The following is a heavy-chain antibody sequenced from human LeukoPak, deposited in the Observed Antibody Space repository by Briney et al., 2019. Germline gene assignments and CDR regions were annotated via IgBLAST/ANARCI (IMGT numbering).Heavy chain of an antibody. CDR3: ASRAYYDRSGLDY. D-gene: IGHD3-22*01. CDR2: IYYSGST. CDR1: GGSISSSSFY. J-gene: IGHJ4*02. Sequence: SETLSLTCTVSGGSISSSSFYWGGIRQPPGKGLEGIGYIYYSGSTNYNPSLKSRVTISVDTSKNQFSLKLSSVTAADTAVYYCASRAYYDRSGLDYWGQGILVTVSS. V-gene: IGHV4-61*05.